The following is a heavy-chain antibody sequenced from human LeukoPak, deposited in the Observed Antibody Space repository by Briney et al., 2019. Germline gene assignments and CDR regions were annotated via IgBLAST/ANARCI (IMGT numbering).Heavy chain of an antibody. Sequence: GGSLRLSCAASGFTFDDYAMHWVRQAPGKGLEWVSGISWNSGSIGYADSVKGRFTISRDNAKNSLYLQMNSLRAEDMALYYCAKGQSIAVAGTVIDYWGQGTLVTVSS. V-gene: IGHV3-9*03. J-gene: IGHJ4*02. CDR3: AKGQSIAVAGTVIDY. CDR1: GFTFDDYA. D-gene: IGHD6-19*01. CDR2: ISWNSGSI.